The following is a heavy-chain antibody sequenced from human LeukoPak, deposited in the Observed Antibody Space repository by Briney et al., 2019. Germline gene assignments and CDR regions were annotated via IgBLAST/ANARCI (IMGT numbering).Heavy chain of an antibody. Sequence: GSLRLSCAASGLTVSSNYMSWVRQAPGKGLEWVSVMYRSDATYYADSVKGRFTMSRDSSKNTVYLQMNSLRSEDTAVYYCARDLPDQGAYWGQGTLVIVSS. J-gene: IGHJ4*02. CDR3: ARDLPDQGAY. V-gene: IGHV3-53*01. D-gene: IGHD1-14*01. CDR1: GLTVSSNY. CDR2: MYRSDAT.